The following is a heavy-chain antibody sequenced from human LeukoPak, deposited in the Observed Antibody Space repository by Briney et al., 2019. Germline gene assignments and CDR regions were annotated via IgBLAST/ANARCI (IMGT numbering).Heavy chain of an antibody. CDR1: GGSISSSSYY. CDR3: ARKGRYCSSTTCYAFDY. J-gene: IGHJ4*02. V-gene: IGHV4-39*01. Sequence: SSETLSLTCTVSGGSISSSSYYWGWVRQPPGKGLECIGSIYYSGSTYYNPSLKSRVTISVDTSKNQFSLKLSSVTAADTAVYFCARKGRYCSSTTCYAFDYWGQGTLVTVSS. D-gene: IGHD2-2*01. CDR2: IYYSGST.